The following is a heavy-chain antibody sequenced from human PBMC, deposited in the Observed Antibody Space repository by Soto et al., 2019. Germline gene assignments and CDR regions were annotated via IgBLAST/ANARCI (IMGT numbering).Heavy chain of an antibody. Sequence: EVQLVESGGGLVQPGGSLRLSCAASGFTFSSYWMSWVRQAPGKGLEWVANIKQDGSEKYYVDSVKGRFTISRDNAKNSLYLQMNSLRAEDTAVYYCARDGYYDYIWGSYRTDAFDIWGQGTMVTVSS. CDR2: IKQDGSEK. J-gene: IGHJ3*02. D-gene: IGHD3-16*02. CDR3: ARDGYYDYIWGSYRTDAFDI. CDR1: GFTFSSYW. V-gene: IGHV3-7*01.